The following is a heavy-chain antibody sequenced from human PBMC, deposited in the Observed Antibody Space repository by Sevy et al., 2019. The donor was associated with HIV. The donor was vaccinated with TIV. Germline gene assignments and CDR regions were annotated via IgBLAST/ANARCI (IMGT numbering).Heavy chain of an antibody. V-gene: IGHV3-7*01. Sequence: GGSQRLSCAASGFTFSSFFMSWVRQAPGKGLEWVANIKQDGSEKYYVDSVKGRFTISRDNARISVYLQMNSLRAEDTGVYYCARDLTAPYYYYGMDVWGQGTMVTVSS. D-gene: IGHD1-20*01. J-gene: IGHJ6*02. CDR1: GFTFSSFF. CDR2: IKQDGSEK. CDR3: ARDLTAPYYYYGMDV.